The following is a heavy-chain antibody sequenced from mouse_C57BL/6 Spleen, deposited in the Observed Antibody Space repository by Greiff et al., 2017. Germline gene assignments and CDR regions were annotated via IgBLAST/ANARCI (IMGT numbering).Heavy chain of an antibody. CDR1: GFNIKDYY. CDR2: IDPEDGET. Sequence: VQLQQSGAELVKPGASVKLSCTSSGFNIKDYYMHWVKQRTEQGLEWIGRIDPEDGETKYAPKFQGKATITADTSSNTAYLQLSSLPSEYTAVYYCARAGGSIYDGYYNWYFDDWGKGTTVTVSS. V-gene: IGHV14-2*01. J-gene: IGHJ1*03. CDR3: ARAGGSIYDGYYNWYFDD. D-gene: IGHD2-3*01.